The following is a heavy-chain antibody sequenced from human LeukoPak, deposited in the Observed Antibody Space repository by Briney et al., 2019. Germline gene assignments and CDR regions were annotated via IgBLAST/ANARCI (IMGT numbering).Heavy chain of an antibody. J-gene: IGHJ2*01. D-gene: IGHD6-13*01. CDR2: VYHDGRT. Sequence: SETLSLTCTVSGYSISSGYYWAWLRQSPGKGLEWIGNVYHDGRTYYNPSLKSRVTISVDTSKNQFSLKLSSVTAADTAVYYCARPRGGRGIAAARTNWYFDLWGRGTLVTVSS. V-gene: IGHV4-38-2*02. CDR3: ARPRGGRGIAAARTNWYFDL. CDR1: GYSISSGYY.